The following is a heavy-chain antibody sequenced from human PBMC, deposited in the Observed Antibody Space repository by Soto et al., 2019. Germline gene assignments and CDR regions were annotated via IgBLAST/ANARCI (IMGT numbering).Heavy chain of an antibody. D-gene: IGHD3-22*01. Sequence: SETLSLTCTVSGGPISSYYWSWIRQPPGKGLEWIGYIYYSGSTNYNPSLKSRVTISVDTSKNQFSLKLSSVTAADTAVYYCAGSSYDKTSFDYWGQGTLVTVSS. V-gene: IGHV4-59*01. CDR3: AGSSYDKTSFDY. CDR2: IYYSGST. CDR1: GGPISSYY. J-gene: IGHJ4*02.